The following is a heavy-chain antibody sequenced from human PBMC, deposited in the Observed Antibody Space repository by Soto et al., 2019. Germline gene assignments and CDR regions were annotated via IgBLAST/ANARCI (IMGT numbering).Heavy chain of an antibody. CDR1: GGSISSGGYS. CDR2: IYHSGST. CDR3: ARFSWYVPFDY. J-gene: IGHJ4*02. V-gene: IGHV4-30-2*01. D-gene: IGHD6-13*01. Sequence: PSETLSLTCAVSGGSISSGGYSWSWIRQPPGKGLEWIGYIYHSGSTYYNPSLKGRVTISVDRSKNQFSLKLSSVTAADTAVYYCARFSWYVPFDYWGQGTLVTVSS.